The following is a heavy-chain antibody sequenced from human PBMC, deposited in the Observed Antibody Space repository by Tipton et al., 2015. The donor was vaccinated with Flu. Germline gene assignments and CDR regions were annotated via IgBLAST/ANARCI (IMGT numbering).Heavy chain of an antibody. Sequence: GLVKPSETLSLTCTVSGGSMTYFYWTWIRQSPGKGLEWLGRTYYRSKWYNDYAVSVKSRIDINPDTSKNQLSLQLNSVTPEDTAVYYCAREQGRVFGHWGQGTLVTVSS. CDR3: AREQGRVFGH. CDR2: TYYRSKWYN. CDR1: GGSMTYFY. V-gene: IGHV6-1*01. J-gene: IGHJ5*02.